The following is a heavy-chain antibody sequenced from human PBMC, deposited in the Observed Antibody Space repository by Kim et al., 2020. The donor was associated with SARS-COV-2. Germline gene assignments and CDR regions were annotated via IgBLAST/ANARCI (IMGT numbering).Heavy chain of an antibody. Sequence: GGSLRLSCAASGFTFSSYAMHWVRQAPGKGLEWVAVISYDGSNKYYADSVKGRFTISRDNSKNTLYLQMNSLRAEDTAVYYCARGYDYIWGSYRYTVFDYWGQGTLVTVSS. CDR1: GFTFSSYA. CDR2: ISYDGSNK. CDR3: ARGYDYIWGSYRYTVFDY. V-gene: IGHV3-30-3*01. D-gene: IGHD3-16*02. J-gene: IGHJ4*02.